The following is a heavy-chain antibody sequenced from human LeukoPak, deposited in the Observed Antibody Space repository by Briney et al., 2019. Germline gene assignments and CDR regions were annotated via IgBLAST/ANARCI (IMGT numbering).Heavy chain of an antibody. CDR2: ISGSGGST. D-gene: IGHD4-17*01. CDR3: AKVRVYGDYYFDY. V-gene: IGHV3-23*01. CDR1: GVTFSSYA. J-gene: IGHJ4*02. Sequence: GGSPRLSCAPSGVTFSSYAMSWVRQAPGKGLEWVSAISGSGGSTYYADSVKGRFTISRDNSKNTLYLQMNSLRAEDTAVYYCAKVRVYGDYYFDYWGQGTLVTVSS.